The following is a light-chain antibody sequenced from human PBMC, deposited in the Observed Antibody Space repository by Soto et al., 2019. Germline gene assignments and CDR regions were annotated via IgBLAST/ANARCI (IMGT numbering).Light chain of an antibody. CDR1: SSDIGGCNY. CDR3: SSYTSSSTLVV. V-gene: IGLV2-14*01. CDR2: DVS. Sequence: QSPLTQPASVSGSPGQSITISCTGSSSDIGGCNYVSWYQQHPGKAPKLMISDVSNRPSGVSNRFSASKSVNTASLTISGLQAEDEADYYCSSYTSSSTLVVFGGGTKLTVL. J-gene: IGLJ2*01.